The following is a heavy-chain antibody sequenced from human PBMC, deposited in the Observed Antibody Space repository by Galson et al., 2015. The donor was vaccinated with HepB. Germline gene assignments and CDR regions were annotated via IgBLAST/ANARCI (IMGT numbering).Heavy chain of an antibody. CDR1: GYTFTSYG. J-gene: IGHJ5*02. CDR2: ISAYNGNT. Sequence: SVKVSCKASGYTFTSYGISWVRQAPGQGLEWMGWISAYNGNTNYAQKLQGRVTMTTDTSTSTAYMELRSLRSDDTAVYYCAREESPIAAAGSFDPWGQGTLVTVSS. V-gene: IGHV1-18*01. CDR3: AREESPIAAAGSFDP. D-gene: IGHD6-13*01.